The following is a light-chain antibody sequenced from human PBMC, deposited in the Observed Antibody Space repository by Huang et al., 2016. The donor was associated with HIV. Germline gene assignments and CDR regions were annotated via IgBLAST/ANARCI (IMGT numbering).Light chain of an antibody. Sequence: EIVLTQSPGTLSLSPGERATLSCRASQSVSSTYLAWYQQKPGQAPRLLIYGASSRATAIPDRFSGSGSGTGFTLTISRLEPEDFAVYYCQQYGSSLPLTFGGGTKVEIK. J-gene: IGKJ4*01. CDR1: QSVSSTY. CDR3: QQYGSSLPLT. V-gene: IGKV3-20*01. CDR2: GAS.